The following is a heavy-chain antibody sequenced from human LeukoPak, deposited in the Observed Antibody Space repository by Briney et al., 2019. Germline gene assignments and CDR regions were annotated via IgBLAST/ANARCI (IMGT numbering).Heavy chain of an antibody. CDR1: GGSISSGGYY. V-gene: IGHV4-61*08. CDR3: ARDLSVNAFDI. Sequence: SETLSLTCTVSGGSISSGGYYWSWIRQPPGKGLEWIAYMHGSGSPNYNPSLASRLTLSVDATENLLSLKLTSVTAADTAVYFCARDLSVNAFDIWGQGTLVTVSS. CDR2: MHGSGSP. D-gene: IGHD2/OR15-2a*01. J-gene: IGHJ3*02.